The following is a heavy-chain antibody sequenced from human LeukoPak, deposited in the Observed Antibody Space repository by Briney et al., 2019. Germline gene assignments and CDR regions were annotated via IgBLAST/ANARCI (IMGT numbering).Heavy chain of an antibody. CDR3: AGVRLDGAYFDY. D-gene: IGHD3-10*01. J-gene: IGHJ4*02. CDR2: ISYSGST. CDR1: GGSISSYY. Sequence: SETLSLTCTVSGGSISSYYWSWIRQPPGKGLEWIGYISYSGSTNYNPSLKSRVTISVDTSKNQFSLKLNSVTAADTAVYYWAGVRLDGAYFDYWGQGTLVTVSS. V-gene: IGHV4-59*01.